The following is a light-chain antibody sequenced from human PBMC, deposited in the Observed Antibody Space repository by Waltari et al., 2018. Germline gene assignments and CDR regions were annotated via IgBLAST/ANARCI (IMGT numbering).Light chain of an antibody. Sequence: QSALTQPASVSGSPGQSITVSCTGTSSDVGAYHYVSWYQQQPGKAPRLIIYNVNSRPSGVSHRFAGSKSDNTASLTISGLQAEDEADYYCASYTKTSTLVFCGGTKLTVL. CDR3: ASYTKTSTLV. CDR2: NVN. V-gene: IGLV2-14*03. CDR1: SSDVGAYHY. J-gene: IGLJ2*01.